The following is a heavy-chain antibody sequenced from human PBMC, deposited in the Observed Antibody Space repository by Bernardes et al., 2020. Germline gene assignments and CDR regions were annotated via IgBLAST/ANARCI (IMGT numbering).Heavy chain of an antibody. D-gene: IGHD3-22*01. J-gene: IGHJ6*02. CDR1: GFTFSSYW. CDR3: ARPSGEDSSGPPRGFGMDV. V-gene: IGHV3-7*01. CDR2: IKQDGSEK. Sequence: GGSLRLSCAASGFTFSSYWMSWVRQAPGKGLEWVANIKQDGSEKYYVDSVKGRFTISRDNAKNSLYLQMNSLRAEDTAVYYCARPSGEDSSGPPRGFGMDVWGQGTTVTVSS.